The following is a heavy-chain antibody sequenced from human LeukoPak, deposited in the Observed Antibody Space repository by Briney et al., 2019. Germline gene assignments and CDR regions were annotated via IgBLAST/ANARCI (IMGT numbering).Heavy chain of an antibody. D-gene: IGHD2/OR15-2a*01. Sequence: PGGSLRLSCAASGFTFSSYSMNWVRQAPGKGLEWVSYISSSSSTIYYADSVKGRFTISRDNAKNSLYLQMNSLRAEDTAVYYCASTRTTSDAFDIWGQGTMVTVSS. V-gene: IGHV3-48*01. CDR2: ISSSSSTI. CDR3: ASTRTTSDAFDI. CDR1: GFTFSSYS. J-gene: IGHJ3*02.